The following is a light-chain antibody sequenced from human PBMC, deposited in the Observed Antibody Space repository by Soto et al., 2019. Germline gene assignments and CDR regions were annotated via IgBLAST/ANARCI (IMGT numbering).Light chain of an antibody. V-gene: IGKV3-15*01. CDR3: HQYNSWPSGT. Sequence: EIIMTQSPATLSVSPGERATLSCRASQRVSSNLAWYQQKPGQPPRLLIYGASTRATDIPARFSGSGSGTEFTLTISSLQSEDSAVYYCHQYNSWPSGTFGQGTRLEIK. J-gene: IGKJ5*01. CDR2: GAS. CDR1: QRVSSN.